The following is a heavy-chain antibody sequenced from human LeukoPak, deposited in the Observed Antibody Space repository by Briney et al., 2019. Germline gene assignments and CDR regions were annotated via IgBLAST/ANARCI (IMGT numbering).Heavy chain of an antibody. V-gene: IGHV5-51*07. CDR3: ARLGDSNYDYFDY. CDR2: IYPGDSDA. Sequence: GESLKISCKGSGYSFTSYWIGWVHQMPGKGLEWMGIIYPGDSDARYSPSFQGQVTISADKSISTAYLQWSSLKASDTAMYYCARLGDSNYDYFDYWGQGTLVTVSS. D-gene: IGHD4-11*01. CDR1: GYSFTSYW. J-gene: IGHJ4*02.